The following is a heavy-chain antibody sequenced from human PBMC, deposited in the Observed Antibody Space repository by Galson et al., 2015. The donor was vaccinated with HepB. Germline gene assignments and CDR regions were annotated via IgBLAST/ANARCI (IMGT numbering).Heavy chain of an antibody. CDR3: ARGSYGQLVHNWFDP. CDR2: IYYSGST. J-gene: IGHJ5*02. D-gene: IGHD6-13*01. V-gene: IGHV4-59*01. Sequence: ETLSLTCTVSGGSISSYYWSWIRQPPGQGLEWIGYIYYSGSTNYNPSLKSRVTISVDTSKNQFSLKLSSVTAADTAVYYCARGSYGQLVHNWFDPWGQGTLVTVSS. CDR1: GGSISSYY.